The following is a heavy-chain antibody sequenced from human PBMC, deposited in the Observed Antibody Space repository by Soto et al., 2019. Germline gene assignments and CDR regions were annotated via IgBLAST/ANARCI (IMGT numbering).Heavy chain of an antibody. V-gene: IGHV1-2*02. J-gene: IGHJ4*02. CDR1: GYTFTGYY. CDR3: ARGREVVITLFDY. D-gene: IGHD3-22*01. CDR2: INPNSGGT. Sequence: ASVKVSCKASGYTFTGYYMHWVRQAPGQGLEWMGWINPNSGGTNYAQKFQGRVTMTRDTSISTAYMELSRLRSDDTAVCYCARGREVVITLFDYWGQGTLVTVSS.